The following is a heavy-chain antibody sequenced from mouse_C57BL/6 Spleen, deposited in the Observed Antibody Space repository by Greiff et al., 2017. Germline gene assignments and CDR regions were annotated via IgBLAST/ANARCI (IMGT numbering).Heavy chain of an antibody. CDR2: INPNNGGT. V-gene: IGHV1-18*01. CDR1: GYTFTDYN. CDR3: ARRVPHWYFDV. Sequence: EVQLQQSGPELVKPGASVKIPCKASGYTFTDYNMDWVKQSHGKSLEWIGDINPNNGGTIYNQKFKGKATLTVDKSSSTAYMELRSLTSEDTAVYYWARRVPHWYFDVWGTGTTVTVSS. J-gene: IGHJ1*03.